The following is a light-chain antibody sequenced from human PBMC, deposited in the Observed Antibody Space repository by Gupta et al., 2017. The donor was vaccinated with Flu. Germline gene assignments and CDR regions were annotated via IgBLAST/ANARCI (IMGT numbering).Light chain of an antibody. J-gene: IGLJ1*01. Sequence: MLTQPHSVSESPGKTVTISCTRSGGSIADNYVQWYQQRPGSSPTTVIYENNQRPSGVPDRFSGSIDSSSNSASLTISGLKTEDEADYYGQSYDENNPLYVFGTGTKVTVL. CDR2: ENN. CDR3: QSYDENNPLYV. CDR1: GGSIADNY. V-gene: IGLV6-57*01.